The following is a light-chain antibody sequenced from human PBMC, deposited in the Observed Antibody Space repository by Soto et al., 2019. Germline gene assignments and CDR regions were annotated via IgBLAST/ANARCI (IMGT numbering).Light chain of an antibody. CDR3: SSYAGSNNLV. J-gene: IGLJ2*01. Sequence: QSALTQPPSASGSTGQSVTISCTGTSSDVGGYNYVSWYQHHPGKAPKLMIYEVSKRPSGVPDRFSGSKSANTASLTVSGLQAEDEADYYCSSYAGSNNLVFGGGNKLTVL. CDR1: SSDVGGYNY. V-gene: IGLV2-8*01. CDR2: EVS.